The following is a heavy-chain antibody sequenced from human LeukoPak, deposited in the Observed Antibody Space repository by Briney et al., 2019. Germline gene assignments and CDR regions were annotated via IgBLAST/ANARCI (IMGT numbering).Heavy chain of an antibody. J-gene: IGHJ6*02. CDR1: GGSISSGGYY. D-gene: IGHD2-2*01. CDR3: ARGQAVVVPAASPVGPVYYYYYGMDV. CDR2: IYYSGST. Sequence: PSETLSLTCTVSGGSISSGGYYWSWIRQHPGKGLEWIGYIYYSGSTYYNPSLKSRVTISVDTSKNQFSLKLSSVTAADTAVYYCARGQAVVVPAASPVGPVYYYYYGMDVWGQGTTVTVSS. V-gene: IGHV4-31*03.